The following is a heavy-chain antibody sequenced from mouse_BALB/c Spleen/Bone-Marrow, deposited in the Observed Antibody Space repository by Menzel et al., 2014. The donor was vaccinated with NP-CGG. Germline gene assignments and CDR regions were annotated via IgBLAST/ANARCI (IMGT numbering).Heavy chain of an antibody. V-gene: IGHV14-3*02. D-gene: IGHD2-1*01. CDR3: ARYGNYRYAMDY. CDR1: GFNIKDTY. Sequence: VQLQQSGAELVKPGASVKLSCTASGFNIKDTYMHWVKQRPEQGLEWIGRIDPANGNTKYDPKFQGKATITADTSSNTAYLQLSSLISEDTAVYYCARYGNYRYAMDYWGQGTSVTVSS. J-gene: IGHJ4*01. CDR2: IDPANGNT.